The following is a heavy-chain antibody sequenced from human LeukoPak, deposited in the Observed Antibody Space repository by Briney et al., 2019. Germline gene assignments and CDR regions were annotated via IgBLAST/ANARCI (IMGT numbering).Heavy chain of an antibody. D-gene: IGHD2-15*01. Sequence: SVTASFKASAGTFSSYAISWVRQAPGQGLEWMGGIIPIFGTANYAQKFQGRVTITADESTSTAYMELSSLRSEATAVYYCASDSCSGGSCLDYWGQGTLVTVSS. J-gene: IGHJ4*02. CDR1: AGTFSSYA. V-gene: IGHV1-69*01. CDR3: ASDSCSGGSCLDY. CDR2: IIPIFGTA.